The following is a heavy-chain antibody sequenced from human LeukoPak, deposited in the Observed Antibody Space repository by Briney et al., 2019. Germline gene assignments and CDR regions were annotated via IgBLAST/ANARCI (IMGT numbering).Heavy chain of an antibody. D-gene: IGHD3-10*01. CDR3: AKSNGYGLVDI. Sequence: SGTLSLTCAVSGGSISSRNWWSWVRQPPGKGLEWIAEIHHSGSTNYNPSLKSRVTISLDTSRNQFSLKLNSVTAADTAVYYCAKSNGYGLVDIWGQGTMVTVSS. V-gene: IGHV4-4*02. J-gene: IGHJ3*02. CDR1: GGSISSRNW. CDR2: IHHSGST.